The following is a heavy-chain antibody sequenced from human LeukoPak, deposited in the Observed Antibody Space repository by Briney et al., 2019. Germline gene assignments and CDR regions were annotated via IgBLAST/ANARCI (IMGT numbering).Heavy chain of an antibody. D-gene: IGHD2-2*01. Sequence: SETLSLTCAVYGGSFSGYYWSWIRQPPGKGLEWLGEINHSGSTNYNPSLKSRVTISVDTSKNQFSLKLSSVTAADTAVYYCARGPNCSSTSCYQALDYWGQGTLVTVSS. CDR2: INHSGST. J-gene: IGHJ4*02. V-gene: IGHV4-34*01. CDR1: GGSFSGYY. CDR3: ARGPNCSSTSCYQALDY.